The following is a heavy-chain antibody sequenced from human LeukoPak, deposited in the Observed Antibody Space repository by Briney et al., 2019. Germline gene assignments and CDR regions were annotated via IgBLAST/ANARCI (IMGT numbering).Heavy chain of an antibody. D-gene: IGHD1-26*01. J-gene: IGHJ3*02. CDR3: ARQSGSYYDAFDI. CDR2: IYPGDSDT. Sequence: GESLKISCKGSGYSFSSYWIGWVRQMPGKGLEWMGIIYPGDSDTRYSPSFQGQVTISVDKSISTAYLQWSSLKASDTAMYYCARQSGSYYDAFDIWGQGTMVIVSS. V-gene: IGHV5-51*01. CDR1: GYSFSSYW.